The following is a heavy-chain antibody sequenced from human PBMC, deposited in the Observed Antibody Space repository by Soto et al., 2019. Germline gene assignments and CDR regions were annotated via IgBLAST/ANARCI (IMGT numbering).Heavy chain of an antibody. J-gene: IGHJ6*02. D-gene: IGHD1-26*01. Sequence: QVQLQESGPGLVKPSGTLSLTCAVSGGSISSSNWWSWVRPPPGRGLEWIGDIYHSGSNNYIPSLKGRVAISVDKSKNQFSLKPSSVTAADRAVYHCARVSGSYYYGMAVWCQGTTVIVSS. CDR2: IYHSGSN. CDR3: ARVSGSYYYGMAV. V-gene: IGHV4-4*02. CDR1: GGSISSSNW.